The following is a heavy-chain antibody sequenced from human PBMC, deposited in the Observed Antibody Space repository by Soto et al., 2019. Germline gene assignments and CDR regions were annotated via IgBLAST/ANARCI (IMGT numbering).Heavy chain of an antibody. V-gene: IGHV4-39*01. J-gene: IGHJ4*02. CDR2: IYSLGNT. D-gene: IGHD3-22*01. Sequence: QLQLQESGPGLVKPSETLSLTCTVSGGSSSSSFYYWGWIRQPPGQGLEWLGTIYSLGNTYYNPSRKSRVTISVDQSKSQLFLKLSSVIAPDTAVYYCGRQIYDSSGYYYGYWGQGTLVTVCS. CDR1: GGSSSSSFYY. CDR3: GRQIYDSSGYYYGY.